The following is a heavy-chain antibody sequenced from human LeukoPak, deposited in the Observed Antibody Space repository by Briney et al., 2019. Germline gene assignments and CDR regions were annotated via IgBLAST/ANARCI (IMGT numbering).Heavy chain of an antibody. CDR3: ARDRAYYDFWTPGFDP. D-gene: IGHD3-3*01. V-gene: IGHV1-2*02. CDR1: GHTFTGYY. J-gene: IGHJ5*02. CDR2: INPNSGGT. Sequence: ASVKVSCKASGHTFTGYYMHWVRQAPGQGLEWMGWINPNSGGTNYAQKFQGRVTMTRDTSISTAYMELSRLRSDDTAVYYCARDRAYYDFWTPGFDPWGQGTLVTVSS.